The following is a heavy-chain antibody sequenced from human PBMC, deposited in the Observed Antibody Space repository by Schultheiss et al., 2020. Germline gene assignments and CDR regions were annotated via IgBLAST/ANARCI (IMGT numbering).Heavy chain of an antibody. J-gene: IGHJ5*02. D-gene: IGHD3-22*01. V-gene: IGHV4-34*01. CDR2: INHSGST. Sequence: SETLSLTCAVYGGSFSGYYWSWIRQPPGKGLEWIGEINHSGSTNYNPSLKSRVTISVDTSKNQFSLKLSSVTAADTAVYYCARVIVVITTDWFDPWGQGTLVTVSS. CDR3: ARVIVVITTDWFDP. CDR1: GGSFSGYY.